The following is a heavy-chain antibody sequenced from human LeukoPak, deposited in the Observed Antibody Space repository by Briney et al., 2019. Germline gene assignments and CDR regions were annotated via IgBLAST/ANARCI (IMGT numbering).Heavy chain of an antibody. CDR2: INAGNGNT. D-gene: IGHD3-22*01. V-gene: IGHV1-3*01. J-gene: IGHJ4*02. CDR1: GYTFTSYA. Sequence: ATVQVSCKASGYTFTSYAMHWVRQAPGQRLEWMGWINAGNGNTKYSQKFQGRVTITRDTSASTAYMELSSLRSEDTAVYYCARVGSSGYYPGRVEYWGQGTLVTVSP. CDR3: ARVGSSGYYPGRVEY.